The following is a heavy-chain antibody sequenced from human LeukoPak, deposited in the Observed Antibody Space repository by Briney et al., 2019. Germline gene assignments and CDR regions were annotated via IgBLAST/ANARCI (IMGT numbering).Heavy chain of an antibody. D-gene: IGHD5-24*01. CDR2: IYPDDSDT. CDR3: ARTHGYSPFDY. J-gene: IGHJ4*02. Sequence: GESLKISCKVSENSFTNYWSAWVRQMPGKGLEWMGIIYPDDSDTRYSPSFQGQVTISADKSISTAYLQWSSLKASDTAMYYCARTHGYSPFDYWGQGTLVTVSS. V-gene: IGHV5-51*02. CDR1: ENSFTNYW.